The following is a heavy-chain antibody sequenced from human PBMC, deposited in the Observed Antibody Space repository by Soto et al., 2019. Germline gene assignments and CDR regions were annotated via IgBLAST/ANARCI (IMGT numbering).Heavy chain of an antibody. D-gene: IGHD5-12*01. V-gene: IGHV1-8*01. Sequence: QVQLVQSGAEVKKPGASVKVSCKASGYTFTSYDINWVRQATGQGLEWMGWMNPNSGNTGYAQKYQGRVTMTRNTSISTAYLELSSLRSEDTALYYCARGRRYGYKGAKDSKYYFDYWGQGTLVTFSS. CDR2: MNPNSGNT. CDR3: ARGRRYGYKGAKDSKYYFDY. J-gene: IGHJ4*02. CDR1: GYTFTSYD.